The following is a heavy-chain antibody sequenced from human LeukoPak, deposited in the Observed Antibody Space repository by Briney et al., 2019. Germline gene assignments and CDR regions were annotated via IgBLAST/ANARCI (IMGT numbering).Heavy chain of an antibody. CDR2: IYPGDSDT. Sequence: GESLKISCKASGYSFTNDWIGWVRPMPGKGLEWMGIIYPGDSDTRYSPSFQGQVTTSADKSISTAYLQWSSLKASDTAMYYCARHTAVTGSLDYWGQGTLVTVSS. CDR1: GYSFTNDW. V-gene: IGHV5-51*01. D-gene: IGHD6-19*01. J-gene: IGHJ4*02. CDR3: ARHTAVTGSLDY.